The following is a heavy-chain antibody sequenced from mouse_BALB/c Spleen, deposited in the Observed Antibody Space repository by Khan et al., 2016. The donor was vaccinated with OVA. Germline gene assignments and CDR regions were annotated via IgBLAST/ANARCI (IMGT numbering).Heavy chain of an antibody. J-gene: IGHJ4*01. CDR3: ARTHLLWVYAMDY. D-gene: IGHD2-1*01. Sequence: LVKTGASVKISCKASGDSFTGYYMHWVKQSHGTSLEWIGYISCYNGATTSNQKFKGKATFTVGTSSSTAYMQFNSLTSEDSAVYYCARTHLLWVYAMDYWGQGTSVTVSS. V-gene: IGHV1S34*01. CDR2: ISCYNGAT. CDR1: GDSFTGYY.